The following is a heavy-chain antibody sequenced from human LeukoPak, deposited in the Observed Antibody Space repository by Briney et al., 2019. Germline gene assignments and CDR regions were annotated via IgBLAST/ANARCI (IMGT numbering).Heavy chain of an antibody. D-gene: IGHD3-9*01. Sequence: PSETLSLTCTVSGGFISSYYWSWIRQPPGKGLEWIGYIYCSGSTNYNPSLKSRVTISVDTSKNQFSLKLSSVTAADTAVYYCARHVRDYDILTGYYTSWFDPWGQGTLVTVSS. CDR2: IYCSGST. J-gene: IGHJ5*02. CDR1: GGFISSYY. V-gene: IGHV4-59*08. CDR3: ARHVRDYDILTGYYTSWFDP.